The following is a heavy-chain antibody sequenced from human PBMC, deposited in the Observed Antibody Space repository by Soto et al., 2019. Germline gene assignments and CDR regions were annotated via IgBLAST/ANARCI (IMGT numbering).Heavy chain of an antibody. CDR3: ARKSYIGNFGLDA. CDR1: GYTFLNYD. Sequence: QVQLVQSGAEVKRPGASVKVSCKASGYTFLNYDVAWVRRAPGQGLEWMGWISLSKRKTFYQPSLQGRVTMTTDTGSTTAYMKVRRLRSDATAVYYCARKSYIGNFGLDAWCQGTTVTVSS. D-gene: IGHD1-26*01. J-gene: IGHJ6*02. V-gene: IGHV1-18*01. CDR2: ISLSKRKT.